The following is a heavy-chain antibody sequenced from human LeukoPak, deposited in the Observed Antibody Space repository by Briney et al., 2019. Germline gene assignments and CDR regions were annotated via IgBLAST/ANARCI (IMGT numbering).Heavy chain of an antibody. CDR1: GYRFTGYY. Sequence: ASVKISCKSSGYRFTGYYIHWVRQAPGQGLEWMGWINSNSGVTNYAQNFQGRVTMTRDTSIATAYMELSRLRSDDTAVYYCARVPYYYDSSGYHFDSWGQGTLVTVSS. J-gene: IGHJ4*02. CDR2: INSNSGVT. V-gene: IGHV1-2*02. CDR3: ARVPYYYDSSGYHFDS. D-gene: IGHD3-22*01.